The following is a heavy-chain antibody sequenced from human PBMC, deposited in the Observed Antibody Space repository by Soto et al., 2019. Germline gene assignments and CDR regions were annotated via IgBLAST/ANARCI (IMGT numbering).Heavy chain of an antibody. CDR1: GGTFSSYG. J-gene: IGHJ5*02. D-gene: IGHD3-3*01. CDR2: IIPICGTA. Sequence: QVQLVQSGAEVKKPGSSVKVSCKASGGTFSSYGISWVRQAPGQGLEWMGGIIPICGTANYAQKFQGRVTITADESTSTAYRELSSLRSEDTAVYYCASPKFRFWQQLDPWGQGTLVTVSS. V-gene: IGHV1-69*01. CDR3: ASPKFRFWQQLDP.